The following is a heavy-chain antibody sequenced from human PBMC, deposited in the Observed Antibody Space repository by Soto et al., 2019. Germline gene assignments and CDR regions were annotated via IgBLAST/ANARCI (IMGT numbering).Heavy chain of an antibody. CDR1: GFTFSSYG. Sequence: SGGGVVQPGRSLRLSCAASGFTFSSYGMHWVRQAPGKGLEWVAVISYDGSNKYYADSVKGRFTISRYNSKNTLDLQMNSLRAEDTAVYYCARSPYSVSYLAYFDYWGQGTLVTVS. CDR2: ISYDGSNK. CDR3: ARSPYSVSYLAYFDY. J-gene: IGHJ4*02. V-gene: IGHV3-30*03. D-gene: IGHD1-26*01.